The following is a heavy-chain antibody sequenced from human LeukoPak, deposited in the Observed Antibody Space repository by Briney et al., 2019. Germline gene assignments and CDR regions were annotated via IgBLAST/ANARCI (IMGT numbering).Heavy chain of an antibody. CDR3: AKELRRSPTYYFDY. D-gene: IGHD2-15*01. J-gene: IGHJ4*02. V-gene: IGHV3-23*01. CDR2: ISGSGADT. CDR1: GFTSSNYA. Sequence: GGSLSLSCAASGFTSSNYAMNWVRQAPGKGLEWVSAISGSGADTYYADSVKGRFTISRDNSKNTLYLQMNSLRAEDTAIYFCAKELRRSPTYYFDYWGQGTLVTVSS.